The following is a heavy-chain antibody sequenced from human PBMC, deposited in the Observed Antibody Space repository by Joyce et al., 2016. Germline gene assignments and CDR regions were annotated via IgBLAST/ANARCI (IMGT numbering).Heavy chain of an antibody. Sequence: QVELVQSGAEVKKPGASVKVSCKASGYSFTRYGFSWVRQAPGQGLEWMGWISSYNGNTHYAEKLQGRGTMTTDTVTSTAYMELRRLRGDDTAVYYCARDPRLLITSVMSNDGFDLWGQGTAVIVSS. CDR3: ARDPRLLITSVMSNDGFDL. J-gene: IGHJ3*01. D-gene: IGHD3-16*01. CDR1: GYSFTRYG. CDR2: ISSYNGNT. V-gene: IGHV1-18*01.